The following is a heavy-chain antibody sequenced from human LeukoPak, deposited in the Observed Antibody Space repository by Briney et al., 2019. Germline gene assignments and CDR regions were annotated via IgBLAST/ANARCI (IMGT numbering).Heavy chain of an antibody. D-gene: IGHD5-24*01. CDR3: ARGSMSDGYGGYGMDV. CDR1: GFTFSSYS. V-gene: IGHV3-48*01. CDR2: ISSSSSTI. J-gene: IGHJ6*02. Sequence: GGSLRLSCAASGFTFSSYSMNWVRQAPGKGLEWVSYISSSSSTIYYADSVKGRFTISRDNAKSSLYLQMNSLRAEDTAVYYCARGSMSDGYGGYGMDVWGQGTTVTVSS.